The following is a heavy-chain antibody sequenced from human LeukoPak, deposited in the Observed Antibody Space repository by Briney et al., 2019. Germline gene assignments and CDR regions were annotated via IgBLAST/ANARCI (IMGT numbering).Heavy chain of an antibody. V-gene: IGHV3-21*01. CDR1: GFTFSSYS. Sequence: GGSLRLSCAASGFTFSSYSMNWVRQAPGKGLEWVSSISSSSSYIYYADSVKGRFTISRDNARNSLYLQMNSLRAEDTAVYYCARDRDWNSGFDYWGQGTLVTVSS. J-gene: IGHJ4*02. CDR2: ISSSSSYI. CDR3: ARDRDWNSGFDY. D-gene: IGHD1-7*01.